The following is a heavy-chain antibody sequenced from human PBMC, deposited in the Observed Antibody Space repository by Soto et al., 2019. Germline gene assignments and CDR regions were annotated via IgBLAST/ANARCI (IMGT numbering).Heavy chain of an antibody. D-gene: IGHD6-19*01. J-gene: IGHJ4*02. V-gene: IGHV3-48*02. CDR3: ARSVEGHFDY. Sequence: EVQLVESGGGLVQPGGSLRLSCAASGFTFSVYSMNWIHQAPGKGLQWVSYMTSDMKTIHYADSVQGRFTISRDNAKNLVHLPMPSLRDEDTAVYYCARSVEGHFDYWGQGALVTVSS. CDR2: MTSDMKTI. CDR1: GFTFSVYS.